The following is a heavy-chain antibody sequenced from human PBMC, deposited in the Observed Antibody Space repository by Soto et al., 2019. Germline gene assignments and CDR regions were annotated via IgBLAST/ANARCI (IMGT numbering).Heavy chain of an antibody. CDR1: GGSISSSNW. Sequence: QVQLQESGPGLVKPSGTLSLTCAVSGGSISSSNWWSWVRQPPGKGLEWIGEIYHSGSTNYNPSLKXXVXIXXAKSKNQFSLKLSSVTAADTAVYYCARYIKKQWLGWGQGTLVTVSS. CDR2: IYHSGST. CDR3: ARYIKKQWLG. J-gene: IGHJ4*02. D-gene: IGHD6-19*01. V-gene: IGHV4-4*02.